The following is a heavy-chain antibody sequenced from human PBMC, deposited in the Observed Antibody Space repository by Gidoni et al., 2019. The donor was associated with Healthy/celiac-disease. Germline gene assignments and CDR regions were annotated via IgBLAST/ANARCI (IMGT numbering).Heavy chain of an antibody. CDR1: GGSISSSSYY. D-gene: IGHD4-17*01. Sequence: QLQLQESGPGLVKPSETLSLTCTVSGGSISSSSYYWGWIRQPPGKGLEWIGSIYYSGSTYYNPSLKSRVTISVDTSKNQFSLKLSSVTAADTAVYYCARLRRDDYAFDYWGQGTLVTVSS. CDR2: IYYSGST. J-gene: IGHJ4*02. CDR3: ARLRRDDYAFDY. V-gene: IGHV4-39*01.